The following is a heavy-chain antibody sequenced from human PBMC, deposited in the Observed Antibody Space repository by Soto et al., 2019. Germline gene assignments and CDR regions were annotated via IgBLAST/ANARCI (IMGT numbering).Heavy chain of an antibody. CDR3: VKDVKWGGMTPVHYFDS. V-gene: IGHV3-9*02. J-gene: IGHJ4*02. Sequence: EVQLVESGGGLVQPGRSLRLSCVASGFIADDYAMHWVRQAPGKGLEWVSGISSNSATINYADTVKGRFTISRDNAKNSLFLQKSSLRPEGTAFYYCVKDVKWGGMTPVHYFDSWGQGTLVTVSS. D-gene: IGHD4-17*01. CDR1: GFIADDYA. CDR2: ISSNSATI.